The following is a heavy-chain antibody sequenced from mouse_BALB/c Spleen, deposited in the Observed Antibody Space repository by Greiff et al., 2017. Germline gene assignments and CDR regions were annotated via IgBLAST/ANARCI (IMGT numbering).Heavy chain of an antibody. V-gene: IGHV1-54*03. J-gene: IGHJ3*01. CDR3: ARSGYGYPFAY. CDR1: GYAFTNYL. Sequence: QVQLQQSGAELVRPGTSVKVSCKASGYAFTNYLIEWVKQRPGQGLEWIGVINPGSGGTNYNEKFKGKATLTADKSSSTAYMQLSSLTSDDSAVYFCARSGYGYPFAYWGQGTLVTVSA. CDR2: INPGSGGT. D-gene: IGHD2-2*01.